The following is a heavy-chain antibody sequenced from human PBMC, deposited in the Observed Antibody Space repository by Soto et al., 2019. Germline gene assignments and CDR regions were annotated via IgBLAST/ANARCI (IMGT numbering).Heavy chain of an antibody. V-gene: IGHV4-30-4*01. CDR3: ARDALSGMDV. Sequence: SETLPLTCPVSGGYISSGDYYWSWIRQPPGKGLEWIGYIYYSGSTYYNPSLKSRVTISVDTSKNQFSLKLSSVTAADTAVYYCARDALSGMDVWGQGTTVTVSS. CDR2: IYYSGST. J-gene: IGHJ6*02. CDR1: GGYISSGDYY.